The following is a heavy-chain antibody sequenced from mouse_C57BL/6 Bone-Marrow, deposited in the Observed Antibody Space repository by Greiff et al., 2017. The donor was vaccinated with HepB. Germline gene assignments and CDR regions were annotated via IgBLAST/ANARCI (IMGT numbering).Heavy chain of an antibody. CDR1: GFSFNTYA. CDR2: IRSKSNNYAT. V-gene: IGHV10-1*01. CDR3: VRWDGYDKDYAMDY. D-gene: IGHD2-2*01. Sequence: EVHLVESGGGLVQPKGSLKLSCAASGFSFNTYAMNWVRQAPGKGLEWVARIRSKSNNYATYYADSVKDRFTISRDDSESMLYLQMNNLKTEDTAMYYCVRWDGYDKDYAMDYWGQGTSVTVSS. J-gene: IGHJ4*01.